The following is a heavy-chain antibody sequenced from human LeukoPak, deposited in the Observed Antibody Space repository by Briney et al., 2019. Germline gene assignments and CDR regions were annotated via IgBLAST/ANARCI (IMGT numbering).Heavy chain of an antibody. CDR1: GYKFTNYW. J-gene: IGHJ4*02. CDR2: IYPRDSDT. V-gene: IGHV5-51*01. D-gene: IGHD6-25*01. Sequence: GESLKISCKASGYKFTNYWIAWVRQMPGQGLEWLGIIYPRDSDTRYSPSFQGQVTISVDTSIDTAYLQWSSVRASDTAMYYCARLLAAPYYINYWGQGTLVTVSS. CDR3: ARLLAAPYYINY.